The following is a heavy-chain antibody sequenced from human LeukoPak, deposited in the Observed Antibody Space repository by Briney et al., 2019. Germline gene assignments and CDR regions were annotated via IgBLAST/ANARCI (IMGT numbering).Heavy chain of an antibody. CDR2: RYADGRR. V-gene: IGHV4-4*07. CDR3: ARGIGDREDYFDS. D-gene: IGHD2-21*02. CDR1: GGSISTFF. Sequence: SETLSLTCTVSGGSISTFFWSWVRQPAGKGLEWIGHRYADGRRDFNPSLDYRVTMSLDTYNNRIPLDLRHVTAADTAIYYCARGIGDREDYFDSWGQGIQVTVSS. J-gene: IGHJ4*02.